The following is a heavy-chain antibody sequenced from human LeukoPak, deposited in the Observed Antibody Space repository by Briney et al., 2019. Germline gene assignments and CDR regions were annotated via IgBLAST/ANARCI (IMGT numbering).Heavy chain of an antibody. J-gene: IGHJ4*02. Sequence: GGSLRLSCAASGFTFRSYGMHGVRQAPGKGLERVAVIWYDGSNKYYADSVKGRFTISRDNSKNTLYLQMNSLRAEDTAVYYCAKDHLRYYGSGTFDYWGQGTLVTVSS. CDR2: IWYDGSNK. V-gene: IGHV3-33*06. CDR1: GFTFRSYG. CDR3: AKDHLRYYGSGTFDY. D-gene: IGHD3-10*01.